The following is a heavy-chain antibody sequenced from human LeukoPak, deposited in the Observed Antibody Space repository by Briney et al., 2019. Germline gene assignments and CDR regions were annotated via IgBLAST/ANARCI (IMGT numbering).Heavy chain of an antibody. V-gene: IGHV4-39*01. CDR1: GGSISSSSYY. CDR3: AGYSSSWYENWFDP. Sequence: SETLSLTCTVSGGSISSSSYYWGWIRQPPGKGLEWIGSIYYSGSTYYNPSLKSRVTISVDTSKNQFSLKLSSVTAADTAVYYRAGYSSSWYENWFDPWGQGTLVTVSS. CDR2: IYYSGST. J-gene: IGHJ5*02. D-gene: IGHD6-13*01.